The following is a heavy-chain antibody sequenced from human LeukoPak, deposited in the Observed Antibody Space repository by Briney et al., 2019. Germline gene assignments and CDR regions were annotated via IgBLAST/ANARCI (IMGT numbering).Heavy chain of an antibody. CDR2: IYTSGST. CDR1: GGSISSYY. J-gene: IGHJ6*03. D-gene: IGHD2-2*01. V-gene: IGHV4-4*07. Sequence: PSETLSLTCTVSGGSISSYYWSWIRQPAGKGLEWIGRIYTSGSTNYNPSLKSRVTMSVATSKSQFSLKLSSVTAADTAVYYCARDSSSISPYYYYMDVWGKGTTVTVSS. CDR3: ARDSSSISPYYYYMDV.